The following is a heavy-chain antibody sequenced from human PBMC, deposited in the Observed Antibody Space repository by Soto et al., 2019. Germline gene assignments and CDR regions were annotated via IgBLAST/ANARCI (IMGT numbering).Heavy chain of an antibody. D-gene: IGHD1-20*01. CDR3: AKTITGYFWAGDS. Sequence: GGSLRLSCAASGFTFSSYSMNWVRQAPGKGLEWVSGIGGSGDNTYYADSVRGRFTISRDNSRNTLYLQMNSLRAEDTALYYCAKTITGYFWAGDSWGRGTPVTVYS. J-gene: IGHJ4*02. CDR1: GFTFSSYS. CDR2: IGGSGDNT. V-gene: IGHV3-23*01.